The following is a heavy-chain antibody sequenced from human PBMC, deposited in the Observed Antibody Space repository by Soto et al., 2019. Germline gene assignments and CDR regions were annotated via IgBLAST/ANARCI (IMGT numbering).Heavy chain of an antibody. CDR1: GYTFTSYY. CDR3: ARVLEPGYSSGWYYLDY. D-gene: IGHD6-19*01. V-gene: IGHV1-46*01. J-gene: IGHJ4*02. CDR2: INPSGGST. Sequence: ASVKVSCKASGYTFTSYYMHWVRQAPGQGLEWMGIINPSGGSTSYAQKFQGRVTMTRDTSTSTVYMELSSLRSEDTAVYYCARVLEPGYSSGWYYLDYWGQGTLVTVSS.